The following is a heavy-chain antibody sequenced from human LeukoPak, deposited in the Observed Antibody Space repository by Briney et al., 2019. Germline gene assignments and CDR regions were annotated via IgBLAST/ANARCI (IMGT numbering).Heavy chain of an antibody. CDR1: GGSICSYY. Sequence: SETLSLTCTVSGGSICSYYWSWIRQPPGKGLEWIGYIYYNGSTNYNPSLKSRVTISVDTSKNQFSLKLSSVTAADTAVYYCARESEYRNWFDPWGQGTLVTVSS. D-gene: IGHD2-2*01. V-gene: IGHV4-59*01. CDR2: IYYNGST. CDR3: ARESEYRNWFDP. J-gene: IGHJ5*02.